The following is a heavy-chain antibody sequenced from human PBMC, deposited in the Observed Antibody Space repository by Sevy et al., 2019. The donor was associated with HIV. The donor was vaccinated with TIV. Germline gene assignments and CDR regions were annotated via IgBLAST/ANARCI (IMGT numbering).Heavy chain of an antibody. D-gene: IGHD3-3*01. CDR1: GINFRNAW. V-gene: IGHV3-15*01. J-gene: IGHJ4*02. Sequence: GGSLRLSCVVSGINFRNAWMTWVRQAPGKGLERVGRIKSYGDGGTTDNAAPVKGRFTISRDDSRHMLSLQMNSLKTEDTAVYYCATKGDFWSGYQYFQFWGKGTLVTVSS. CDR3: ATKGDFWSGYQYFQF. CDR2: IKSYGDGGTT.